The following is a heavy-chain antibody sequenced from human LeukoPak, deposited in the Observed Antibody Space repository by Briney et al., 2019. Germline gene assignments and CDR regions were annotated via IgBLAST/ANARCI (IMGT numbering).Heavy chain of an antibody. CDR3: AGNPYKTSAGSGNGFDP. CDR1: GGSISSYY. D-gene: IGHD1-14*01. J-gene: IGHJ5*02. CDR2: FYYTGNT. Sequence: SETLSLTCTVSGGSISSYYWSWIRQPPGKGLEWIGYFYYTGNTNYNPSLKSRVTMSVDTSKNQFSLRLSSVTAADTAVYYCAGNPYKTSAGSGNGFDPWGQGTLVTVSS. V-gene: IGHV4-59*08.